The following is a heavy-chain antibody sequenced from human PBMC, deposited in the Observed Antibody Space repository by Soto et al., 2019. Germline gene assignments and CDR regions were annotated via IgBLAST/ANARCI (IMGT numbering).Heavy chain of an antibody. CDR1: GFTFSSYG. Sequence: QVQLVESGGGVVQPGRSLRLSCAASGFTFSSYGMHWVRQAPGKGLEWVAVIWYDGSNKYYADSVKGRFTISRDNSKNTLYLQMNSLRAEDTAVYYCARDRSSWPFDYWGQGTLVTVSS. CDR3: ARDRSSWPFDY. D-gene: IGHD6-13*01. J-gene: IGHJ4*02. V-gene: IGHV3-33*01. CDR2: IWYDGSNK.